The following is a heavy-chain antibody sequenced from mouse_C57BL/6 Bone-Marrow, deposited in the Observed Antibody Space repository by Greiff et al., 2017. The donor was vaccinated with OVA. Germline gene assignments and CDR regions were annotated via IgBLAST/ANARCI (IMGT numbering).Heavy chain of an antibody. CDR3: ARFWGLRGGYFDY. CDR2: IDPANGNT. Sequence: VQLKESVAELVRPGASVKLSCTASGFNIKNTYMHWVKQRPEQGLEWIGRIDPANGNTKYAPKFQGKATITADTSSNTAYLQLSSLTSEDTAIYYCARFWGLRGGYFDYWGQGTTLTVSS. V-gene: IGHV14-3*01. J-gene: IGHJ2*01. CDR1: GFNIKNTY. D-gene: IGHD2-4*01.